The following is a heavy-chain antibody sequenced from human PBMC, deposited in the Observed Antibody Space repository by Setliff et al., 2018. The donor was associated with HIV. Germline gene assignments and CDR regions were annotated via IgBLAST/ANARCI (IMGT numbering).Heavy chain of an antibody. CDR2: IHTSGST. CDR3: ARTGYAFDI. Sequence: SETLSLTCTVSGGSMNEKHWSWLRQSPGKGLEWIAYIHTSGSTYFNPSFINRVTISIDSSKNQFSLKLMSLTAADTAVYYCARTGYAFDIWGRGTLVTVSS. V-gene: IGHV4-4*08. J-gene: IGHJ3*02. CDR1: GGSMNEKH.